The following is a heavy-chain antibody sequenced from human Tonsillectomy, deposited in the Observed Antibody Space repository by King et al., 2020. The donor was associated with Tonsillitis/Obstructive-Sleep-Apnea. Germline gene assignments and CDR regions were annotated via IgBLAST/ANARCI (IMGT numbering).Heavy chain of an antibody. V-gene: IGHV2-5*02. CDR2: LYWDDDK. J-gene: IGHJ4*02. D-gene: IGHD2-2*03. CDR1: GFSLSTSGVG. Sequence: ALKESGPTLVRPTQTLTLTCSFSGFSLSTSGVGVGWIRQPPGKALEWLGMLYWDDDKRYNPSLKSRLSITKGTPENQVVLIMTNLDPVDTGTYYCAHRGGNCSSSSCQSFFDYWGQGTLVTVPS. CDR3: AHRGGNCSSSSCQSFFDY.